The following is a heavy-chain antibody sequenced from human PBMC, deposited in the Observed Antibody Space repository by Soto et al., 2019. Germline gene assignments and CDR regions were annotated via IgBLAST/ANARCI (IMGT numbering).Heavy chain of an antibody. CDR3: ARDGSPPDAIGFDY. Sequence: GGSLRLSCAASGFTFSSYWMHWVRQAPGKGLVWVPRINSDGSSTSYADSVKGRFTISRDNAKNTLYLQMNSLRAEDTAVYYCARDGSPPDAIGFDYWGQGTLVTVSS. D-gene: IGHD2-2*03. CDR2: INSDGSST. J-gene: IGHJ4*02. CDR1: GFTFSSYW. V-gene: IGHV3-74*01.